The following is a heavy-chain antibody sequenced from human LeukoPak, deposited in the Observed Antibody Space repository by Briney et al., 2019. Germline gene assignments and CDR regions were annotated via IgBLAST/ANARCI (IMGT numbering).Heavy chain of an antibody. CDR1: GGSISSSSYY. D-gene: IGHD2-8*02. CDR2: IYYSGST. Sequence: PSETLSLTCTVSGGSISSSSYYWGWIRQPPGKGLEWIGSIYYSGSTYYNPSLKSRVTISVDTSKNQFSLKLSSVTAADTAVYCCAAYWGSRWYFDLWGRGTLVTVSS. V-gene: IGHV4-39*01. CDR3: AAYWGSRWYFDL. J-gene: IGHJ2*01.